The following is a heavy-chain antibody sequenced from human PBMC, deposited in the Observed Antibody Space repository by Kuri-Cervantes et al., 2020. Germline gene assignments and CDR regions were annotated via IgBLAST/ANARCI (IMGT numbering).Heavy chain of an antibody. CDR3: AKEGLYSRACDY. Sequence: GGSLRLSCAASGFTFSSYGMHWVRQAPGKGLEWVAVIWYDGSNKYYADSVKGRFTISRDNSKNTLYLQMNSLRAEDTAVYYCAKEGLYSRACDYWGQGTLVTVSS. J-gene: IGHJ4*02. V-gene: IGHV3-33*06. CDR2: IWYDGSNK. CDR1: GFTFSSYG. D-gene: IGHD6-13*01.